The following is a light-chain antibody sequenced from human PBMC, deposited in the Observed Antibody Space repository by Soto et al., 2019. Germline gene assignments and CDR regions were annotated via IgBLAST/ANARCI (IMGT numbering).Light chain of an antibody. CDR3: QSYDSSLSGYV. Sequence: QSALTQPPSLSGAPGQRVAISCTGSSSNIGAGYDVHWYQQLPGTAPKLLIYDDYNRPSGVPDRFSGSKSGTSASLAITGLQAEDEADYFCQSYDSSLSGYVFGTGTKLTVL. V-gene: IGLV1-40*01. CDR1: SSNIGAGYD. J-gene: IGLJ1*01. CDR2: DDY.